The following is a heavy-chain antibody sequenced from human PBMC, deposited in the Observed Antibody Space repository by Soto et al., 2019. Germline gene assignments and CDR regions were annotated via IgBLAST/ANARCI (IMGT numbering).Heavy chain of an antibody. D-gene: IGHD5-12*01. J-gene: IGHJ4*02. Sequence: HGESLKISCKGSGYDFTRTLIVLVRQLPGKGLDWMGIIYPGDSETRYSPSFQGQVTISADKSISTAYLQWSSLKTSDTAMYYCARLVGGYDSYFDHWGQGTRVTVSS. V-gene: IGHV5-51*01. CDR1: GYDFTRTL. CDR3: ARLVGGYDSYFDH. CDR2: IYPGDSET.